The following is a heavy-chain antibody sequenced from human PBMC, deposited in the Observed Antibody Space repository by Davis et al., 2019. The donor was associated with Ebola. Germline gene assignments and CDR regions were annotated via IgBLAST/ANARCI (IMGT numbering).Heavy chain of an antibody. V-gene: IGHV1-8*01. CDR2: MNPNSGNT. CDR1: GYTFTSYD. D-gene: IGHD5-18*01. CDR3: ARVGQLWLKESYYYYGMDV. Sequence: ASVKVSCKASGYTFTSYDINWVRQATGQGLEWMGWMNPNSGNTGYAQKFQGRVTMTRNTSISTAYMELSSLRSEDTAVYYCARVGQLWLKESYYYYGMDVWGQGTTITVSS. J-gene: IGHJ6*02.